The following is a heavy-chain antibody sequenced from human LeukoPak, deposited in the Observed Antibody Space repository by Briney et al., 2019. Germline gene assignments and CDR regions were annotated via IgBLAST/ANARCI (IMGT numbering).Heavy chain of an antibody. J-gene: IGHJ5*02. Sequence: SETLSLTCTVSGYSISSGYYWGWIRQPPGKGLEWIGSIYHSGSTYYKPSLKSRVTISVDTSKNQFSLKLRSVTAADTAVYYCARVTSRLGWFDPWGQGTLVTVSS. CDR2: IYHSGST. CDR1: GYSISSGYY. CDR3: ARVTSRLGWFDP. V-gene: IGHV4-38-2*02. D-gene: IGHD1-14*01.